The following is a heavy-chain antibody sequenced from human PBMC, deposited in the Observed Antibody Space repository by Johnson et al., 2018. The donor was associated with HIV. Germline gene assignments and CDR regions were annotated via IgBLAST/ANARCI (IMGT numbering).Heavy chain of an antibody. D-gene: IGHD3-22*01. CDR1: GFTVSSNY. CDR2: LYSGGST. V-gene: IGHV3-66*01. J-gene: IGHJ3*02. Sequence: VQLVESGGGLVQPGGSLRLSCAASGFTVSSNYMSWVRQAPGKGLEWVSDLYSGGSTYYADSVKGRFTIPRDNSKNTLYLQMNSLRAEDTAVYYCASSITMIVVVTGGAFDIWGQGTMVTVSS. CDR3: ASSITMIVVVTGGAFDI.